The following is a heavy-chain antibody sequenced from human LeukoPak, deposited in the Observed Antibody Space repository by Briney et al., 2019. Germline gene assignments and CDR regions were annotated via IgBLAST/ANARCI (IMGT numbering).Heavy chain of an antibody. J-gene: IGHJ3*02. Sequence: GASVKVSCKASGGTFSSYAISWVRQAPGQGLEWMGGIIPIFGTANYAQKFQGRVTITADESTSTAYMELSSLRSEDTAVYYCARSLYDFWSGSPTHSTHDAFDIWGQGTMVTVSS. CDR3: ARSLYDFWSGSPTHSTHDAFDI. V-gene: IGHV1-69*13. CDR2: IIPIFGTA. D-gene: IGHD3-3*01. CDR1: GGTFSSYA.